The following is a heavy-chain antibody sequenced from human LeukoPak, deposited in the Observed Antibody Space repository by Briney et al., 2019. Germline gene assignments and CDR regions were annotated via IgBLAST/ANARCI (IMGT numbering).Heavy chain of an antibody. Sequence: GGSLRLSCAASGFTFSSYWMHWVRQAPGKGLVWVSRINTDGSSTSYADSVKGRFTISRDNAKNTLYLQMNSLRAEDTAVYYCARARSGYCSSTSCSNWFDPLGQGTLVTVSS. CDR3: ARARSGYCSSTSCSNWFDP. CDR2: INTDGSST. V-gene: IGHV3-74*01. J-gene: IGHJ5*02. D-gene: IGHD2-2*01. CDR1: GFTFSSYW.